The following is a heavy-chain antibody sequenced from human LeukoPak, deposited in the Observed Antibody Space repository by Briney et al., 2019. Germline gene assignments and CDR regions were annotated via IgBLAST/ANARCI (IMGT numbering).Heavy chain of an antibody. J-gene: IGHJ4*02. CDR3: ARDPDSGSYSGIDY. CDR2: INPNSGGT. D-gene: IGHD1-26*01. Sequence: ASVKVSCKASGYTFTGYYMHWARQAPGQGLEWMGWINPNSGGTNYAQKFQGRVTMTRDTSISTAYMELSRLRSDDTAVYYCARDPDSGSYSGIDYWGQGTLVTVSS. V-gene: IGHV1-2*02. CDR1: GYTFTGYY.